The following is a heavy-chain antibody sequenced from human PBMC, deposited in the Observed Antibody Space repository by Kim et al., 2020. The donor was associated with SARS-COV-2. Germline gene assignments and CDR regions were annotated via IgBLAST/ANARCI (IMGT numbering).Heavy chain of an antibody. J-gene: IGHJ4*02. D-gene: IGHD2-21*02. CDR3: AKDLVVVTAIYYFDY. CDR1: GFTFSSYA. CDR2: ISGSGGST. V-gene: IGHV3-23*01. Sequence: GGSLRLSCAASGFTFSSYAMSWVRQAPGKGLEWVSAISGSGGSTYYADSVKGRFTISRDNSKNTLYLQMNSLRAEDTAVYYCAKDLVVVTAIYYFDYWGQGTLVTVSS.